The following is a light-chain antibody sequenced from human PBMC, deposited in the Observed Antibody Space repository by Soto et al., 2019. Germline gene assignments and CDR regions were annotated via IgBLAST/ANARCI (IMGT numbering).Light chain of an antibody. J-gene: IGKJ5*01. CDR2: GSS. Sequence: EIVLTQSPATLSVSPGERATLSFRGIDTVSTNLAWFQRKAGQPPRLLIYGSSTRATGAPDRFSGSGSGTEFALIISSLQSEDVAVYYCQQYSNWPPAITFGQGTRLEIK. V-gene: IGKV3-15*01. CDR1: DTVSTN. CDR3: QQYSNWPPAIT.